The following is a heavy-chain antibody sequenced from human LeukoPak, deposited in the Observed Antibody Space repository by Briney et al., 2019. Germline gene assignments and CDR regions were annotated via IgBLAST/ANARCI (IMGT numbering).Heavy chain of an antibody. CDR3: ARGYGSGSSHIDY. CDR2: ISSSGTTT. Sequence: GGTLRLSCAASGFTFSSYWMHWVRQAPGKGLEWVSYISSSGTTTYYAASVKGRFTISRDNAKNSLYLQMNSLRAEDTAVYYCARGYGSGSSHIDYWGQGTLVTVSS. D-gene: IGHD3-10*01. J-gene: IGHJ4*02. V-gene: IGHV3-48*04. CDR1: GFTFSSYW.